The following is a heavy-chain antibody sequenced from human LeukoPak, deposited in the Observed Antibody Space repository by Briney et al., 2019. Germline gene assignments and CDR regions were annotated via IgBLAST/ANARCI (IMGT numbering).Heavy chain of an antibody. CDR2: INPNSGGT. V-gene: IGHV1-2*02. CDR1: GYTFTGYY. D-gene: IGHD6-13*01. Sequence: ASVTVSCKASGYTFTGYYMHWVRQAPGQGLEWMGWINPNSGGTNYAQKFQGRVTMTRDTSISTAYMELSRLRSDDTAVYYCARLGGRFAAAAGIWGQGTLVTVSS. J-gene: IGHJ4*02. CDR3: ARLGGRFAAAAGI.